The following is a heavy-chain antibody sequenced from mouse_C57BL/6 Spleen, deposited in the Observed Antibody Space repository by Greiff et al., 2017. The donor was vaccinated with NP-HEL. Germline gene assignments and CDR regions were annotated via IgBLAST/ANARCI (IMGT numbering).Heavy chain of an antibody. CDR3: ARSTVVATPLDY. D-gene: IGHD1-1*01. Sequence: VQLQQSGPELVKPGASVKISCKASGYAFSSSWMNWVKQRPGKGLEWIGRIYPGDGDTNYNGKFKGKATLTAAKSSSTAYMQLSSLTSEDSAVYFCARSTVVATPLDYWGQGTTLTVSS. V-gene: IGHV1-82*01. CDR1: GYAFSSSW. J-gene: IGHJ2*01. CDR2: IYPGDGDT.